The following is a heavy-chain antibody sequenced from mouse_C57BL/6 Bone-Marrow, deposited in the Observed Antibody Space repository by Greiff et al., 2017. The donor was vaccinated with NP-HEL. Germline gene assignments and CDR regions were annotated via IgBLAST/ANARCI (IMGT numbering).Heavy chain of an antibody. CDR1: GYTFTDYY. CDR2: INPNNGGT. V-gene: IGHV1-26*01. D-gene: IGHD1-1*01. Sequence: VQLQQSGPELVKPGASVKISCKASGYTFTDYYMNWVKQSHGKSLEWIGDINPNNGGTSYNQKFKGKATLTVDKSSSTAYMELRSLTSEDSAVYYCARLYYYGSRGFDYWGQGTTLTVSS. CDR3: ARLYYYGSRGFDY. J-gene: IGHJ2*01.